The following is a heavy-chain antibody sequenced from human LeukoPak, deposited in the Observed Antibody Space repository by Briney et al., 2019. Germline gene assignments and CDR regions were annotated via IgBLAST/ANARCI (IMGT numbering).Heavy chain of an antibody. D-gene: IGHD2-2*01. CDR3: ATSTYYYYGMDV. J-gene: IGHJ6*02. CDR1: GYTFTSYG. V-gene: IGHV1-69*04. CDR2: IIPILGIA. Sequence: SVKVSCKASGYTFTSYGISWVRQAPGQGLEWMGRIIPILGIANYAQKFQGRVTITADKSTSTAYMELSSLRSEDTAVYYCATSTYYYYGMDVWGQGTTVTVSS.